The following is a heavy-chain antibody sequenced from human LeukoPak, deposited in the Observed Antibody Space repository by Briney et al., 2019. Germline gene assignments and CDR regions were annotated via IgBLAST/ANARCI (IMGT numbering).Heavy chain of an antibody. CDR2: ISSRSSYI. CDR1: GFTFSPYS. D-gene: IGHD2-2*01. Sequence: GGSLRLSCAASGFTFSPYSMNWVRQAPGKGLEWVSSISSRSSYIYYADSMKGRFTISRDNAKNSLYLQMNSLRAEDTAVYYCARSADCSSTSCYAMDVWGKGTTVTVSS. V-gene: IGHV3-21*01. J-gene: IGHJ6*04. CDR3: ARSADCSSTSCYAMDV.